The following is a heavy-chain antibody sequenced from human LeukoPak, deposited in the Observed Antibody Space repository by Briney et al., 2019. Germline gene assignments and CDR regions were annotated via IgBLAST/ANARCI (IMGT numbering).Heavy chain of an antibody. D-gene: IGHD3-16*01. Sequence: PGGSLRLSCVASGFSFSSNWMSWVRQAPGKGLEWVGNIQPDGSEEYPVDSVKGRFTISRDNARNSLFLQMNSLRVEDTAVYYCASQTYARFDPWGQGTLVTVSS. CDR2: IQPDGSEE. CDR3: ASQTYARFDP. CDR1: GFSFSSNW. V-gene: IGHV3-7*01. J-gene: IGHJ5*02.